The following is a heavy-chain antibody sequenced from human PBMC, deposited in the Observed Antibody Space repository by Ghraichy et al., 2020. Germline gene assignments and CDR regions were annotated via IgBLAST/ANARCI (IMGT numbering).Heavy chain of an antibody. CDR2: INAGNGNT. CDR3: ARTYYDFWSGYPPPDY. CDR1: GYTFTSYA. Sequence: ASVKVSCKASGYTFTSYAMHWVRQAPGQRLEWMGWINAGNGNTKYSQKFQGRVTITRDTSASTAYMELSSLRSEDTAVYYCARTYYDFWSGYPPPDYWGQGTLVTVSS. V-gene: IGHV1-3*01. J-gene: IGHJ4*02. D-gene: IGHD3-3*01.